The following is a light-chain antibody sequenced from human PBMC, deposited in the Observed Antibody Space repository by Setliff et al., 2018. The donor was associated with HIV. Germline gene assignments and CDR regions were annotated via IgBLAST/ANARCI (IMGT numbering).Light chain of an antibody. CDR2: EGS. Sequence: QSALTQPASVSGSPGQSIAISCTGTSSDIGSYKFVSWYQHHPDKGPKLIIYEGSRRPSGVSNRFSASKSGNTASLTIPGLQAEDEADYYCSSYVGSSAYVFGPGTKVTVL. J-gene: IGLJ1*01. V-gene: IGLV2-23*01. CDR1: SSDIGSYKF. CDR3: SSYVGSSAYV.